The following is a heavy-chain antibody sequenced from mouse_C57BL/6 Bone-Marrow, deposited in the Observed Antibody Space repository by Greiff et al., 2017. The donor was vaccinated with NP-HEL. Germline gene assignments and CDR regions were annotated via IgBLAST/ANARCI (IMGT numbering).Heavy chain of an antibody. V-gene: IGHV1-54*01. Sequence: LQESGAELVRPGTSVKVSCKASGYAFTNYLIEWVKQRPGQGLEWIGVINPGSGGTNYNEKFKGKATLTADKSSSTAYMQLSSLTSEDSAVYFCARGYYYGSSFDYWGQGTTLTVSS. J-gene: IGHJ2*01. CDR3: ARGYYYGSSFDY. CDR2: INPGSGGT. D-gene: IGHD1-1*01. CDR1: GYAFTNYL.